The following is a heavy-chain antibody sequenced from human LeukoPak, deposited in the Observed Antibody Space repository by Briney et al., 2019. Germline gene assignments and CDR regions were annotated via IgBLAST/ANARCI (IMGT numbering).Heavy chain of an antibody. CDR2: IRSKAYGGRP. J-gene: IGHJ3*01. CDR3: SRVPIRTVTVVILVRGQDVFDV. D-gene: IGHD3-10*01. Sequence: PGGSLRLSCTASGFSSGDYAMTWFRQAPGKGLEWVGFIRSKAYGGRPEYAASVEGRFTISRDDSKNTAYLQMNSLTTDDTAVYYCSRVPIRTVTVVILVRGQDVFDVWGQGTMVTVSS. CDR1: GFSSGDYA. V-gene: IGHV3-49*03.